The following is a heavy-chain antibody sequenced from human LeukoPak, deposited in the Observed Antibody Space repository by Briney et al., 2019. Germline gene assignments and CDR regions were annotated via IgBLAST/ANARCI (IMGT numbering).Heavy chain of an antibody. CDR2: IHYTGAT. J-gene: IGHJ4*02. CDR3: ARGNILSGYCFDF. Sequence: SETLPLTCAVYGGSITGYYWSWIRQPPGKGLEWVGEIHYTGATSYNPCLKSRATISIDTSKNQVSLKLSSVTAADTAVYYCARGNILSGYCFDFWGQGALVTVSS. CDR1: GGSITGYY. V-gene: IGHV4-34*01. D-gene: IGHD3-9*01.